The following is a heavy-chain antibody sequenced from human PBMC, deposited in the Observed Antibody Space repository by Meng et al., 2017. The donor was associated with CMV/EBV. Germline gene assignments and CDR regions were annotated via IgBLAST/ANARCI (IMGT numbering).Heavy chain of an antibody. D-gene: IGHD2-2*01. Sequence: ASVKVSCKASGYTFTGYGISWVRQAPGQGLEWMGWISAYNGNTNYAQKLQGRVTMTTDTSTSTAYMELRSLRSDDTAVYYCARYCSSTSCPVRAFDIWGQGTMVTVSS. J-gene: IGHJ3*02. CDR2: ISAYNGNT. CDR1: GYTFTGYG. CDR3: ARYCSSTSCPVRAFDI. V-gene: IGHV1-18*01.